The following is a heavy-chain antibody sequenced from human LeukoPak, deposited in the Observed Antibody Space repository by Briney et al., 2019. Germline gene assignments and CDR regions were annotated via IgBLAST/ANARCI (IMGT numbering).Heavy chain of an antibody. D-gene: IGHD6-13*01. Sequence: GGSLRLSCAASGFTFSSYSMNWVRQAPGKGLEWVSSISSSSSYIYYADSVKGRLTISRDNAKNSLYLQMNSLRAEDTAVYYCARGPAAAGTIDYWGQGTLVTVSS. CDR3: ARGPAAAGTIDY. CDR2: ISSSSSYI. J-gene: IGHJ4*02. CDR1: GFTFSSYS. V-gene: IGHV3-21*01.